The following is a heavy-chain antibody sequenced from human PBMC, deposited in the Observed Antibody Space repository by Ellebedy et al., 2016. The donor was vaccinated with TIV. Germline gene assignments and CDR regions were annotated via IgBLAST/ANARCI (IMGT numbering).Heavy chain of an antibody. CDR2: IKQDGSEK. CDR1: GFTFSSYW. J-gene: IGHJ5*02. Sequence: PGGSLRLSCAASGFTFSSYWMGWVRQAPGKGLEWVANIKQDGSEKYYVDSVKGRFTISRDNAKNSLFLQMNSLRAEDTAVYYCAKIPVAYNWNYADDHWGQGTLVTVSS. D-gene: IGHD1-7*01. V-gene: IGHV3-7*03. CDR3: AKIPVAYNWNYADDH.